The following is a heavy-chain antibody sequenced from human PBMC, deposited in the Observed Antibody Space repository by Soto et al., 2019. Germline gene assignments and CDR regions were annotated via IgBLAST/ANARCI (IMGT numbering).Heavy chain of an antibody. Sequence: PSETLSLTCTVSGASISVHSYYWTWIRQPPGKGLEWIGSSYYSGTTYFNPSLKSRATISVDTSKSQFSLRLTSVTAADTAIYYCTRRYNCNDNYFDPWGPGALVTVSS. CDR2: SYYSGTT. CDR1: GASISVHSYY. D-gene: IGHD1-20*01. V-gene: IGHV4-39*01. J-gene: IGHJ5*02. CDR3: TRRYNCNDNYFDP.